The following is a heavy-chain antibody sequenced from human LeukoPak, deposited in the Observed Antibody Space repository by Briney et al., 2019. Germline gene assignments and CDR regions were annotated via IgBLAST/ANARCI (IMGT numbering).Heavy chain of an antibody. J-gene: IGHJ4*02. D-gene: IGHD3-10*01. V-gene: IGHV1-69*05. CDR3: ASSPDCYGSGSYYSS. CDR2: SIPIFGTA. Sequence: SVKVSCKASGGTFSSYAISWVRQAPGQGLEWMGRSIPIFGTANYAQKFQGRVTITTDESTSTAYMELSSLRSEDTAVYYCASSPDCYGSGSYYSSWGQGTLVTVSS. CDR1: GGTFSSYA.